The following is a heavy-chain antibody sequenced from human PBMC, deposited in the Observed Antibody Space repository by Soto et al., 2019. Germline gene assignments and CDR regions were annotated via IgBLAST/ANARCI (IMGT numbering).Heavy chain of an antibody. Sequence: SETLSLTCTVSGGSISSSSYYWGWIRQPPGKGLERIGYIYYSGSTNYNPSLKSRVTISVDTSKNQFSLKLSSVTAADTAVYYCAAKRATYYYGSSGYFSDYWGQGTLVTVSS. CDR3: AAKRATYYYGSSGYFSDY. D-gene: IGHD3-22*01. J-gene: IGHJ4*02. CDR1: GGSISSSSYY. V-gene: IGHV4-61*05. CDR2: IYYSGST.